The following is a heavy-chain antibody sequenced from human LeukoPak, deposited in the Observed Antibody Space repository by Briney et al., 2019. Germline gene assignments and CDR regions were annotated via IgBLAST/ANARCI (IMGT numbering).Heavy chain of an antibody. CDR3: ARVEGSSWSYYYYYYMDV. CDR1: GFTFTIFG. D-gene: IGHD6-13*01. Sequence: QAGGSLRLSCAASGFTFTIFGLNWVRQAPGKGPEWVSYIDARSGITYYADSVQGRFTISRDNAKESVFLQMNSLRADDTAVYYCARVEGSSWSYYYYYYMDVWGKGTTVTVSS. CDR2: IDARSGIT. J-gene: IGHJ6*03. V-gene: IGHV3-48*01.